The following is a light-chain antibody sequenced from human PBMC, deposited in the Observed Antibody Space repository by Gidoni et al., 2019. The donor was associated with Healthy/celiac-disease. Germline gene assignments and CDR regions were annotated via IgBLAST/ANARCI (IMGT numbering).Light chain of an antibody. V-gene: IGKV3-11*01. CDR2: DAS. J-gene: IGKJ3*01. CDR1: QSVSSY. Sequence: IVLTQSPATLSFSPGERATLSCRASQSVSSYLAWYQQKPGQAPRLLIYDASNRATGIPARFSGSGSGTDFTLTISSLEPEDFAVYYCQQRSNWPRTFGPGTKVDIK. CDR3: QQRSNWPRT.